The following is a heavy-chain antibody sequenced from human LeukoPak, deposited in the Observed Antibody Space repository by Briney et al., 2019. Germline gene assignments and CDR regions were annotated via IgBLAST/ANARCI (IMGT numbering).Heavy chain of an antibody. V-gene: IGHV3-48*04. CDR3: AGSSS. D-gene: IGHD6-13*01. CDR1: GFAFSSYS. Sequence: GGSLRLSCAASGFAFSSYSMNWVRQAPGKGLEWVSYISSSSTIYYADSVKGRFTISRDNAKNSLYLQMYSLRAEDTAVYYCAGSSSWGQGTLVTVSS. CDR2: ISSSSTI. J-gene: IGHJ4*02.